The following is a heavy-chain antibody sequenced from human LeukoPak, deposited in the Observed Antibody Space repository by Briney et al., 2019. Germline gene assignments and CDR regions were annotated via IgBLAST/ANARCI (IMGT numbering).Heavy chain of an antibody. D-gene: IGHD3-22*01. CDR3: ARLATSYDSSGYY. V-gene: IGHV5-51*01. J-gene: IGHJ1*01. Sequence: GASLKISCQGSGYSFTSYWIGWVRQMPGKGLEWMGIIYPGDSDTRYSPSFQGQVTISADKSISTAYLQWSSLKASDTAMYYCARLATSYDSSGYYWGQGTLVTVSS. CDR1: GYSFTSYW. CDR2: IYPGDSDT.